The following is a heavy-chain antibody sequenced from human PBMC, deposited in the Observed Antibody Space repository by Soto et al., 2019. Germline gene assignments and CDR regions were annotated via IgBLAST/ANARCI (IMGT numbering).Heavy chain of an antibody. CDR1: GFSLSTSGMG. CDR3: AHRARSRSYGDNYFDY. V-gene: IGHV2-5*02. J-gene: IGHJ4*02. D-gene: IGHD5-18*01. CDR2: IYWDEDK. Sequence: QITLRESGPTLVEPTQTLTLTCTFSGFSLSTSGMGVGWFRQPPGKALEWLTLIYWDEDKYYSPSLKTRLTITKDTSKNQVVLTMTKRDPEDTATYFCAHRARSRSYGDNYFDYWGQGTLVTVSA.